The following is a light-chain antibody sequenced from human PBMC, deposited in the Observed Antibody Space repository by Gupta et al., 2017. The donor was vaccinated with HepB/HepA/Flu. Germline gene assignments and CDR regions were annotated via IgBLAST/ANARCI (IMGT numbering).Light chain of an antibody. CDR3: QQDHSTPPNT. CDR1: QSPLFNSNNKNY. Sequence: DIVMTQSPDSLAVSLGERATINCKSSQSPLFNSNNKNYLTWYQQKPGQPPKLLIYWASTRESGVPDRFSGSGSGTEFNFTLSSRQAEDVAVYYCQQDHSTPPNTFGQGTKLEIK. J-gene: IGKJ2*01. V-gene: IGKV4-1*01. CDR2: WAS.